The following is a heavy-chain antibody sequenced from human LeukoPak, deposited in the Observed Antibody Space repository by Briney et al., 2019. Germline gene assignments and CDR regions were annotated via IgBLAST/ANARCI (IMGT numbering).Heavy chain of an antibody. Sequence: ASVTVSFTSSGYTFTSYDINWVRQPPGPGLEWMGWINPNSGNTGYAQKFQGRVTMTRNTSISTAYMWLSSLRSEDTAVYYCATYSYFDYWGQGTLVTVSS. J-gene: IGHJ4*02. D-gene: IGHD2-21*01. CDR2: INPNSGNT. CDR1: GYTFTSYD. CDR3: ATYSYFDY. V-gene: IGHV1-8*01.